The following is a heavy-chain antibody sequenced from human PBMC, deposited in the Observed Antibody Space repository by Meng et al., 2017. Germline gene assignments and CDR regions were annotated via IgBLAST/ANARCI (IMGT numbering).Heavy chain of an antibody. D-gene: IGHD3-10*01. V-gene: IGHV4-34*01. CDR3: ARGLLLWFGELFAYYYGMGV. J-gene: IGHJ6*01. Sequence: SETLSLTCAVYGGSFSGYYWSWIRQPPGKGLEWIGEINHSGSTNYNPSLKSRVTISVDTSKNQFSLKLSSVTAADTAVYYCARGLLLWFGELFAYYYGMGVWGQGNTV. CDR2: INHSGST. CDR1: GGSFSGYY.